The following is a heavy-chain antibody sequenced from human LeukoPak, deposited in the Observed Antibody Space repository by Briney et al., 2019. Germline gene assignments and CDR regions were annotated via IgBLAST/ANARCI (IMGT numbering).Heavy chain of an antibody. CDR2: MNPNSGNT. CDR3: ARGFRYTYGMDV. Sequence: ASVKVSCKASGYTFTSYDINWVRQATGQGLEWMGWMNPNSGNTSYAQKFQGRVTMTRNTSISTAYMELSSLRSEDTAVYYCARGFRYTYGMDVWGQGTTVTVSS. V-gene: IGHV1-8*01. D-gene: IGHD5-24*01. CDR1: GYTFTSYD. J-gene: IGHJ6*02.